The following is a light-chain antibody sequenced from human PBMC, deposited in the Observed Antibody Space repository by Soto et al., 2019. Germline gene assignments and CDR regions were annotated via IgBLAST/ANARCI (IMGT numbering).Light chain of an antibody. CDR3: ETWDSSLRTAV. J-gene: IGLJ2*01. CDR1: TSNIGSNY. Sequence: QSVLTQPPSVSAAPGQKVTISCSGTTSNIGSNYVSWYQQLPGTAPKLLIYENNKPPSGIPDRFSGSKSGTSATLGITGLQTGDEADYYCETWDSSLRTAVFGGGTKVTVL. V-gene: IGLV1-51*02. CDR2: ENN.